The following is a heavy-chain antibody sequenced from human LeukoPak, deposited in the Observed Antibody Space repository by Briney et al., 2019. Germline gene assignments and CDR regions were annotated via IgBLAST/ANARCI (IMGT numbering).Heavy chain of an antibody. CDR1: GGTFSSYA. J-gene: IGHJ4*02. V-gene: IGHV1-69*04. Sequence: SVKVSCKASGGTFSSYAISWVRQAPGQGLEWMGRIIPILGIANYAQKFQGRVTITADKSTSTAYMEPSSLRSEDTAVYYCARGVFIDSSGYYFDYWGQGTLVTVSS. CDR3: ARGVFIDSSGYYFDY. D-gene: IGHD3-22*01. CDR2: IIPILGIA.